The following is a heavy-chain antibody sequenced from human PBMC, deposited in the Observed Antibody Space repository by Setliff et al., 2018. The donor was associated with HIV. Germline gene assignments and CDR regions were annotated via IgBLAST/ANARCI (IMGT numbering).Heavy chain of an antibody. Sequence: PSETLSLTCNVYGGSFSGDSWNWIRQPSGKGLEWIGEITQSGGTKYNPSLKSRVTISVDMSKNHFSLRLTSVTAADTAIYFCARKGWNAYEAFDYWGQGALVTVSS. J-gene: IGHJ4*02. D-gene: IGHD1-1*01. CDR3: ARKGWNAYEAFDY. CDR1: GGSFSGDS. CDR2: ITQSGGT. V-gene: IGHV4-34*01.